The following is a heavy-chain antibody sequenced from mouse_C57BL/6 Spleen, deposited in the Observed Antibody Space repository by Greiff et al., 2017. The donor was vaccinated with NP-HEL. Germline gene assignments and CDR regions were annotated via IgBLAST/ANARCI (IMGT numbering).Heavy chain of an antibody. CDR2: IYPRSGNT. CDR3: ARDGGLRRGYAMDY. Sequence: QVQLQQSGAELARPGASVKLSCKASGYTFTSYGISWVKQRTGQGLEWIGEIYPRSGNTYYNEQFKGKATLTADKSSSTAYMELRSLTSEDSAVYFCARDGGLRRGYAMDYWGQGTSVTVSS. V-gene: IGHV1-81*01. J-gene: IGHJ4*01. CDR1: GYTFTSYG. D-gene: IGHD2-4*01.